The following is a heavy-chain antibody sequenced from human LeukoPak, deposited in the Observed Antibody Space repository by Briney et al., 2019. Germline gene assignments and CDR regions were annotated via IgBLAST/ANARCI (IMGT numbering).Heavy chain of an antibody. J-gene: IGHJ4*02. V-gene: IGHV3-21*01. Sequence: GGSLRLSCAASGFTFSSYSMNWVRQAPGKGLEWVASISSTGSYIYYADSVKGRFTISQDNSKNTLYLHMNSLRAEDTAVYYCARSAAAGRIVATFAYWGQGTLVTVSS. CDR3: ARSAAAGRIVATFAY. D-gene: IGHD5-12*01. CDR1: GFTFSSYS. CDR2: ISSTGSYI.